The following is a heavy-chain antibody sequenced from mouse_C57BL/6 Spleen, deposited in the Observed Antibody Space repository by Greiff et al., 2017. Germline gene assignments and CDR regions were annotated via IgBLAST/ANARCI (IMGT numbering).Heavy chain of an antibody. CDR3: ARSAYYGSSDDGMDY. D-gene: IGHD1-1*01. J-gene: IGHJ4*01. CDR2: IYPGGGYT. V-gene: IGHV1-63*01. Sequence: VKLMESGAELVRPGTSVKMSCKASGYTFTNYWIGWAKQRPGHGLEWIGDIYPGGGYTNYNEKFKGKATLTADQSSSTAYMQFSSLTSEDSAIYYCARSAYYGSSDDGMDYWGQGTSVTVSS. CDR1: GYTFTNYW.